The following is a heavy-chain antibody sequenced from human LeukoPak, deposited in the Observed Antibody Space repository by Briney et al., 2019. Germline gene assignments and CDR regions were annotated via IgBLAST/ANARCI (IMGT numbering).Heavy chain of an antibody. CDR2: INHSGST. CDR1: GGSFSGYY. D-gene: IGHD2-2*01. CDR3: AYCSSTSCYPRFDP. V-gene: IGHV4-34*01. J-gene: IGHJ5*02. Sequence: SETLSLTCAVYGGSFSGYYWRWIRQPPGKGLEWIGEINHSGSTNYNPSLKSRVTISVDTSKNQFSLKLSSVTAADTAVYYCAYCSSTSCYPRFDPWGQGTLVTVSS.